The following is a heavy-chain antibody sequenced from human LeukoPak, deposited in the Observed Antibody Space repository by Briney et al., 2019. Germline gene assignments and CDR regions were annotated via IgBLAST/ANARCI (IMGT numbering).Heavy chain of an antibody. Sequence: GASVKVSCKASGYTFTGYYMHWVRQAPGQGLKWLGWINPNSGGTNYAQKFQGRVTMTRETSISTAYMELSRLRSDDTAVYYCARVAGQQLVTGWFDPWGQGTLVTVSS. CDR3: ARVAGQQLVTGWFDP. D-gene: IGHD6-13*01. CDR1: GYTFTGYY. V-gene: IGHV1-2*02. J-gene: IGHJ5*02. CDR2: INPNSGGT.